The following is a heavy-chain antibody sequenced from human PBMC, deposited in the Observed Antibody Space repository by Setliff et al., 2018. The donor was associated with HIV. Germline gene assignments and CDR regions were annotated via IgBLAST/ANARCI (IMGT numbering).Heavy chain of an antibody. V-gene: IGHV4-61*02. D-gene: IGHD6-13*01. J-gene: IGHJ6*03. CDR3: ARDWSGYSSSRGSYYYYMDF. CDR2: IYTSGST. CDR1: GGSISSGNYY. Sequence: SETLSLTCTVSGGSISSGNYYWTWVRQPDEKGLEWIGRIYTSGSTNYNPSLKSRVTISVDTSKNQFSLRLSSVTAADTAIYYCARDWSGYSSSRGSYYYYMDFWGKGTTVTVSS.